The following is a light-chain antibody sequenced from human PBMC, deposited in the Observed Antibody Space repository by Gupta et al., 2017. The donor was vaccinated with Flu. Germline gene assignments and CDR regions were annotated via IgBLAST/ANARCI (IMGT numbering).Light chain of an antibody. CDR3: MQALQSPRT. CDR2: LGS. CDR1: QSRLHSNGYNS. Sequence: DIVMTQSPLSLHVTRGEPASISCRASQSRLHSNGYNSLGWYLKKPGQSSQLLFYLGSNRASGAPDRVSGRGSSTDFTLNISGVEADDVGVYYCMQALQSPRTFGQGTKVDIK. V-gene: IGKV2-28*01. J-gene: IGKJ2*02.